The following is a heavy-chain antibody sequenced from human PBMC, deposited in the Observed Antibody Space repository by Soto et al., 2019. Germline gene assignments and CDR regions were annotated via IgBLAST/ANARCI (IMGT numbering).Heavy chain of an antibody. Sequence: QVQLMQSGAEVKKPGASVKVSCKASGYTFTSYGISWVRQAPGQGLEWMGWISAYNGNTNYAQKLQVRVTMTTDTPTSTAYMELRSLRSDDTAVYYCERDTVYYGSGSVNWFDPWGQGTLVTVSS. CDR3: ERDTVYYGSGSVNWFDP. CDR2: ISAYNGNT. D-gene: IGHD3-10*01. CDR1: GYTFTSYG. V-gene: IGHV1-18*04. J-gene: IGHJ5*02.